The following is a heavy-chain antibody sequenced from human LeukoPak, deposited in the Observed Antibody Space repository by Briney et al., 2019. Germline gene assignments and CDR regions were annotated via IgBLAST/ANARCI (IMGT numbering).Heavy chain of an antibody. V-gene: IGHV4-34*01. Sequence: PSETLSLTCAVYGGSFSGYYWSWIRQPPGKGLEWIGEINHSGSTNYNPSPKSRVTISVDTSKNQFSLKLSSVTAADTAVYYCARGRGYDYIWGSYRPTYYFDYWGQGTLVTVSS. CDR1: GGSFSGYY. CDR2: INHSGST. J-gene: IGHJ4*02. CDR3: ARGRGYDYIWGSYRPTYYFDY. D-gene: IGHD3-16*02.